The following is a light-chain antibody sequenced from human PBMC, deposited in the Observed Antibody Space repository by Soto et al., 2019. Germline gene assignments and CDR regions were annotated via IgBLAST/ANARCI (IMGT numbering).Light chain of an antibody. CDR1: QKISNY. Sequence: DIQMTQSPASLSASVGDRVTITCRASQKISNYLNWFQQRPGKAPKLLIYGASTLQSGVPSRFSGSGSGTDLTLTISGLQPEDSAIYFCQQSYSVPYTFGQGTKLEIK. CDR3: QQSYSVPYT. CDR2: GAS. V-gene: IGKV1-39*01. J-gene: IGKJ2*01.